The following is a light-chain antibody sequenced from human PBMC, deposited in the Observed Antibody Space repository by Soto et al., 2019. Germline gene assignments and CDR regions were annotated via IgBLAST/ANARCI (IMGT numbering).Light chain of an antibody. CDR3: QQYDGSLGLT. CDR1: QSVSSNY. J-gene: IGKJ4*01. CDR2: GAS. V-gene: IGKV3-20*01. Sequence: EIVLTQSPGTLSLSPGERATLSCRASQSVSSNYLAWYQQKPGQAPRLLIYGASSRATGIPDRFSGSGSGTDFTLPISRLEPEDFAVYYCQQYDGSLGLTFGGGTKVEIK.